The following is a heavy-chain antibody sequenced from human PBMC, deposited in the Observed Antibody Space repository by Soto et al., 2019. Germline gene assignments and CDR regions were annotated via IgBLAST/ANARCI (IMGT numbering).Heavy chain of an antibody. D-gene: IGHD3-10*01. CDR2: IIPIFGTA. V-gene: IGHV1-69*13. Sequence: SVKVSCKASGGTFSSYAISWVRQAPGQGLEWMGGIIPIFGTANYAQKFQGRVTITADESTSTAYMELSSLRSEDTAVYYCARVLQRITILWGLWTFDPWGQGTLVTVPQ. CDR3: ARVLQRITILWGLWTFDP. J-gene: IGHJ5*02. CDR1: GGTFSSYA.